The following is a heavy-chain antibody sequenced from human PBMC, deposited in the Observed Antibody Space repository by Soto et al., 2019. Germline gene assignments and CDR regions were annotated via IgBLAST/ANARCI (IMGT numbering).Heavy chain of an antibody. D-gene: IGHD1-1*01. V-gene: IGHV1-18*01. CDR2: ISAHNGNT. J-gene: IGHJ4*02. Sequence: QVHLVQSGAEVKKPGASVKVSCKGSGYAFTTYGITWVRQAPGQGLEWMGWISAHNGNTIYAQKLQGRVTVTRDTSTSTVYMELRSLRSDDTAVYYCVRGRYGDYWGQGALVTVSS. CDR3: VRGRYGDY. CDR1: GYAFTTYG.